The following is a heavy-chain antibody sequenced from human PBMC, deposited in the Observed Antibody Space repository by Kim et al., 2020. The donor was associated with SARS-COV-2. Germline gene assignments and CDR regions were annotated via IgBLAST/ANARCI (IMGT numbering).Heavy chain of an antibody. J-gene: IGHJ5*02. Sequence: RYSPSFQGQVTISADKSISTAYLQWSSLKASDTAMYYCARRGLRTNWFDPWGQGTLVTVSS. V-gene: IGHV5-51*01. CDR3: ARRGLRTNWFDP. D-gene: IGHD5-12*01.